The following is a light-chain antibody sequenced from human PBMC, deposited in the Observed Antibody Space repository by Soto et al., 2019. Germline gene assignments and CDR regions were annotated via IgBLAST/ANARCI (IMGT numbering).Light chain of an antibody. CDR3: QQYNSYSWT. J-gene: IGKJ1*01. V-gene: IGKV1-5*01. Sequence: DIQMTQSPSTLSAFVGDRVTITCRASQSISLWLAWYHQKPGKAPRLLIYDVSTLESGVPSRFSGSGSGTEFIIHIKSLAPDDMPTYYCQQYNSYSWTFGQATQGEIK. CDR1: QSISLW. CDR2: DVS.